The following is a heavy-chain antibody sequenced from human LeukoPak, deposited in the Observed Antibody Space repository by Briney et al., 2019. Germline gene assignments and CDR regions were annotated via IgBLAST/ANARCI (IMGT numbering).Heavy chain of an antibody. CDR2: IYYSGST. D-gene: IGHD3-22*01. CDR1: GGSISSYY. Sequence: SETLSLTCTVSGGSISSYYWSWIRQPPGKGLEWIGYIYYSGSTNYNPSLKSRDTISVDTSKNQFSLKLSSVTAADTAVYYCARVRFYYYDSNDAFDIWGQGTMVTVSS. CDR3: ARVRFYYYDSNDAFDI. J-gene: IGHJ3*02. V-gene: IGHV4-59*01.